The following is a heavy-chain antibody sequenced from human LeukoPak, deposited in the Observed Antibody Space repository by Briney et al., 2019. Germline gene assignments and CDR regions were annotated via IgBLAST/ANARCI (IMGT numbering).Heavy chain of an antibody. V-gene: IGHV3-30*18. J-gene: IGHJ4*02. CDR1: GFTFSSYG. CDR3: AKDAGGGSYNEDYFDY. CDR2: ISYDGSNK. D-gene: IGHD1-26*01. Sequence: GGSLRLSCAASGFTFSSYGMDWVRQAPGKGLEWVAVISYDGSNKYYADSVKGRFTISRDNSKNTLYLQMNSLRAEDTAVYYCAKDAGGGSYNEDYFDYWGQGTLVTVSS.